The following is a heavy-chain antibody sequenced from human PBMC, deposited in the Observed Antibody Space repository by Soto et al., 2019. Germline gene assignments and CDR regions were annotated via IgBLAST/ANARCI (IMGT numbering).Heavy chain of an antibody. D-gene: IGHD3-22*01. CDR1: GGSISSGGYY. Sequence: PSETLSLTCTVSGGSISSGGYYWSWIRQHPGKGLEWIGYIYYSGSTYYNPSLKSRVTISVDTSKHQFSLKLSSVTAADTAVYYCARLSRTYYYDSSGHPGAFDIWGQGTMVPVSS. CDR2: IYYSGST. CDR3: ARLSRTYYYDSSGHPGAFDI. V-gene: IGHV4-31*03. J-gene: IGHJ3*02.